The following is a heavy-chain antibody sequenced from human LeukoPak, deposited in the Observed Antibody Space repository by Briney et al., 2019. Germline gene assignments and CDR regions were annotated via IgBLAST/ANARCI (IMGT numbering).Heavy chain of an antibody. CDR3: ARGWDSSTLDRYNWFDP. J-gene: IGHJ5*02. CDR2: ISAYNGNT. D-gene: IGHD6-13*01. CDR1: GYTFTGYG. V-gene: IGHV1-18*01. Sequence: GASVKVSCKASGYTFTGYGISWVRQAPGQGLEWMGWISAYNGNTKNAQKVQGRVTMTTDTSTSTAYMELRSLRSDDTAVYYCARGWDSSTLDRYNWFDPWGQGTLVTVSS.